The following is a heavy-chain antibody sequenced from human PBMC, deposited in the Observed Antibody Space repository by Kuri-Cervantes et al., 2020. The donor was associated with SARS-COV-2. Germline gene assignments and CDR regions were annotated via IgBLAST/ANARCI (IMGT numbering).Heavy chain of an antibody. Sequence: SETLSLTCAPSGGSISSGGYSWSWIRQPPGKGLEWIGYIYHSGSTYYNPSLKSRVTISVDTSKNQFSLKLSSVTAADTAVYYCARGRMVPAAFDPWGQGTLVTVSS. CDR1: GGSISSGGYS. V-gene: IGHV4-30-2*01. J-gene: IGHJ5*02. D-gene: IGHD2-2*01. CDR2: IYHSGST. CDR3: ARGRMVPAAFDP.